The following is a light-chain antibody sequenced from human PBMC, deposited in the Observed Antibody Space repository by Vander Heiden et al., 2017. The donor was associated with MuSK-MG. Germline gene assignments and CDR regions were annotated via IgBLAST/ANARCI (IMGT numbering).Light chain of an antibody. V-gene: IGKV1-39*01. J-gene: IGKJ4*01. CDR3: QQSYSGST. Sequence: DIQMTQSPSSLSASVGDRVTTTCRASQSISSYLNWYQQKPGKAPMLLIDAATSLQSGAPSRCSGSESGTDFTLSISRLEPEDFANYYWQQSYSGSTFGAGTKVEIK. CDR1: QSISSY. CDR2: AAT.